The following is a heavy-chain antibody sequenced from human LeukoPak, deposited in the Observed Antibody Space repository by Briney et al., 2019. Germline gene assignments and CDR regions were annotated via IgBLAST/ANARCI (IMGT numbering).Heavy chain of an antibody. CDR2: INPSGGRT. J-gene: IGHJ4*02. Sequence: ASVKVSCQASGYPFYSYYIHWVRQAPGQGLRLIGIINPSGGRTSYEKKFQGRVTMTRDTSTSTLYMELSSLRAEDTAVYYCARDRVAVAIVGARPLFDYWGQGTLVTVSS. V-gene: IGHV1-46*02. D-gene: IGHD1-26*01. CDR1: GYPFYSYY. CDR3: ARDRVAVAIVGARPLFDY.